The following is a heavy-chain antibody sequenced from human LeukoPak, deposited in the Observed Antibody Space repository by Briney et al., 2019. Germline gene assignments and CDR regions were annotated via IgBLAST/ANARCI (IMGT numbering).Heavy chain of an antibody. CDR2: INPNSGRT. CDR1: EYTFTGYY. D-gene: IGHD3-9*01. Sequence: ASVKVSCKASEYTFTGYYMHWVRQAPGQGLEWMGWINPNSGRTKYAQKFQGRVTMTRDTSISTAYMELSRLRSDDTAVYYCARDDTGIDYWGQGTLVTVSS. CDR3: ARDDTGIDY. J-gene: IGHJ4*02. V-gene: IGHV1-2*02.